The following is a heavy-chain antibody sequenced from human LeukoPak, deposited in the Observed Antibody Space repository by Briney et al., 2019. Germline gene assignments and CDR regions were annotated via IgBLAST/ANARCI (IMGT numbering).Heavy chain of an antibody. J-gene: IGHJ4*02. V-gene: IGHV4-59*01. CDR2: IYYSGNT. CDR3: ARGAAGYSYG. D-gene: IGHD5-18*01. Sequence: SETLSLTCTVSGGSISSYYWSWIRQPPGKGLEWIGHIYYSGNTNYNPSLKSRVTISIDTSKDQFSLRLSSVTAADTAVYYCARGAAGYSYGWGQGTLVTVSS. CDR1: GGSISSYY.